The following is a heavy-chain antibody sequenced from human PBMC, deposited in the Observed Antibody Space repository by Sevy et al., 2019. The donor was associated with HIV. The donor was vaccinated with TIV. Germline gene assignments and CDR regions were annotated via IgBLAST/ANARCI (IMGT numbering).Heavy chain of an antibody. V-gene: IGHV3-23*01. CDR2: ISDSGGST. CDR1: GFTFSSYA. Sequence: GGSLRLSCEASGFTFSSYAMSWVRQAPGKGLEWVSGISDSGGSTYYADSVKGRFTISRDNSKNTLYLQMNSLRAEDTAVYYCAKRRRDGSGYYFDYWGQGTLVTVSS. J-gene: IGHJ4*02. D-gene: IGHD3-22*01. CDR3: AKRRRDGSGYYFDY.